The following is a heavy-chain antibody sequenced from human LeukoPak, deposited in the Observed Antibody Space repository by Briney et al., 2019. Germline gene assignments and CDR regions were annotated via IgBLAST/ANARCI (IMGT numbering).Heavy chain of an antibody. CDR2: INQDGSKE. J-gene: IGHJ4*02. V-gene: IGHV3-7*01. Sequence: GGSLRLSCAASGFTFSNYWMTWARQAPGKGLEWVAYINQDGSKEYYMDSVKARFTISRDNTKNSLSLQMNSLRAEDTAVYYCVRDGGVSGYDLLDYWGQGTLVTVSS. CDR1: GFTFSNYW. D-gene: IGHD5-12*01. CDR3: VRDGGVSGYDLLDY.